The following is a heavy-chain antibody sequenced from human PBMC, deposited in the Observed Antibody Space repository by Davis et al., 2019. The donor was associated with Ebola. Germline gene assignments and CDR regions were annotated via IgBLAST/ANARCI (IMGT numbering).Heavy chain of an antibody. CDR3: ARGRSVTGTRGLSWFDP. CDR2: INAGDGKI. D-gene: IGHD6-19*01. Sequence: APVKVSCKASGGTFSSYAISWVRQAPGQRLEWMGWINAGDGKIIYSENFQGRLTITRDTSATTAYMELSSLRSEDTAAYYCARGRSVTGTRGLSWFDPWGQGALVTVSS. J-gene: IGHJ5*02. CDR1: GGTFSSYA. V-gene: IGHV1-3*01.